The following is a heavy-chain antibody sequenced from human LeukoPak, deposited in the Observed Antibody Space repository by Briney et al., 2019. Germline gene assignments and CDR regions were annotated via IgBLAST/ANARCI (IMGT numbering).Heavy chain of an antibody. CDR2: IKQDGSEK. V-gene: IGHV3-7*01. Sequence: PGGSLRLSSAASGFTFSSYWMSWVRQAPGKGLEWVANIKQDGSEKYYVDSVKGRFTISRDNSKNTVYLQMNSLRAEDTAVYYCAKERGAAAATVYFDYWGQGTQVTVSS. J-gene: IGHJ4*02. D-gene: IGHD6-13*01. CDR1: GFTFSSYW. CDR3: AKERGAAAATVYFDY.